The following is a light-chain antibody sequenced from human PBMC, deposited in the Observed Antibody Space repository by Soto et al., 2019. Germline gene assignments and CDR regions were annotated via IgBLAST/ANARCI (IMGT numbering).Light chain of an antibody. CDR2: AAS. CDR1: QSINSN. V-gene: IGKV1-39*01. Sequence: DIQMTQSPSSLSASVGDRVTITCRANQSINSNLNWYQQKPGKAPKLLIYAASSLHSGVPSRFSGSGSGTDFTLTISSLQPEDFATYYCQQSYSTPWTFGQGTQVDIK. CDR3: QQSYSTPWT. J-gene: IGKJ1*01.